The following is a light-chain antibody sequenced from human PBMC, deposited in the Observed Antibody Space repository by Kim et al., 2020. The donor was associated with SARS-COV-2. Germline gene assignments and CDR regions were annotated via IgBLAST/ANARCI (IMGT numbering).Light chain of an antibody. CDR1: SSDPIFYNY. CDR3: ASYAGGADVK. J-gene: IGLJ2*01. Sequence: QSALIQPPSASGSPGKSVTISCAGTSSDPIFYNYVSWYQQYPGKAPKLIVFDVSKRPSGVPDRFSGSKSGSTASLTVSGLQADDESYYYCASYAGGADVKFGGGTQLTVL. CDR2: DVS. V-gene: IGLV2-8*01.